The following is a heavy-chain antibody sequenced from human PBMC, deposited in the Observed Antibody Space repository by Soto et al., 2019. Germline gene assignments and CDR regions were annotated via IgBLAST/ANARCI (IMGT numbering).Heavy chain of an antibody. CDR1: GFTFSSYG. J-gene: IGHJ6*02. V-gene: IGHV3-30*18. D-gene: IGHD6-19*01. CDR3: AKDRGLARDYYYYGMDV. CDR2: ISYDGSNK. Sequence: QVQLVESGGGVVQPGRSLRLSCAASGFTFSSYGMYWVRQAPGKGLEWVAVISYDGSNKYYADSVKGRFTISRDNSKNTLYLQMNSLRAEDTAVYYCAKDRGLARDYYYYGMDVWGQGTTVTVSS.